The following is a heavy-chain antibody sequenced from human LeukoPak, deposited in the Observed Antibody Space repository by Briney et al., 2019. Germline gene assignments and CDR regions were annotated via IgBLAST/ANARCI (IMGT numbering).Heavy chain of an antibody. D-gene: IGHD2-21*02. V-gene: IGHV5-51*01. CDR2: IYPGDYET. CDR3: AIPPGYCGNDCSFDH. J-gene: IGHJ4*02. CDR1: GYSFSNYW. Sequence: GESLKISCEGSGYSFSNYWIGWVRQMPGKGLEWMGLIYPGDYETRYSPSLQGLVTISVDKSISTAYLQWSSLKASDTAMYYCAIPPGYCGNDCSFDHWGQGTLVTVSS.